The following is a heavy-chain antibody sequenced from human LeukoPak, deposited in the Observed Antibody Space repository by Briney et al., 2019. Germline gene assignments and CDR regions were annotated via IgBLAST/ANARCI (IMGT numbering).Heavy chain of an antibody. V-gene: IGHV1-2*02. CDR3: ARGLSAVAGIGCY. CDR2: INPNSGGT. Sequence: ASVKVSCKASGYTFIGYYMHWVRQAPGQGLEWMGWINPNSGGTNYAQKFQGRVTMTRDTSISTAYMELSRLRSDDTAVYYCARGLSAVAGIGCYWGQGTLVTVSS. D-gene: IGHD6-19*01. CDR1: GYTFIGYY. J-gene: IGHJ4*02.